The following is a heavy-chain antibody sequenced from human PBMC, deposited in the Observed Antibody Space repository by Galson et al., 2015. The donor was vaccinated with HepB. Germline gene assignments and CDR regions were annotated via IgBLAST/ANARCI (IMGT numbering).Heavy chain of an antibody. CDR2: FDPEDDET. CDR1: GHPLTELS. D-gene: IGHD5-12*01. Sequence: SVKVSRKVSGHPLTELSMHWVRQAPGKGLEWMGGFDPEDDETVYAQKFQGRVTVTEDISTDIAYMELSSLRSEDTAIYYCATDGLSHGYDDWGLAYWGQGTLVTVSS. V-gene: IGHV1-24*01. J-gene: IGHJ4*02. CDR3: ATDGLSHGYDDWGLAY.